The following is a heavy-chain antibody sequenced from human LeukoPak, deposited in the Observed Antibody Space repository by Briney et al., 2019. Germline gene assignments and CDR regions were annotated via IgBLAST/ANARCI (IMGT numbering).Heavy chain of an antibody. V-gene: IGHV3-21*01. Sequence: GGSLRLSCAASGFTFSSYSMNWVRQAPGKGLEWVSSISSSSNYIYYADSVKGRLTISRDNAKNSLYLQMNSLRAEDTAVYFCAREMGAGTFDYWGQGALVTVSS. CDR1: GFTFSSYS. J-gene: IGHJ4*02. CDR3: AREMGAGTFDY. CDR2: ISSSSNYI. D-gene: IGHD3-16*01.